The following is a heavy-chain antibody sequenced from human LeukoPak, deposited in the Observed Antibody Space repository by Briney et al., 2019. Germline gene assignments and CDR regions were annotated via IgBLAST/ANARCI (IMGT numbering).Heavy chain of an antibody. J-gene: IGHJ4*02. V-gene: IGHV3-66*01. CDR1: GFTVSSNY. CDR3: ARVIVGAFDY. CDR2: IYSGGST. D-gene: IGHD1-26*01. Sequence: PGGSLRLSCAASGFTVSSNYMSWVHQAPGKGLEWVSVIYSGGSTYYADSVKGRFTISRDNSKNTLYLQMNSLRAEDTAVYYCARVIVGAFDYWGQGTLVTVSS.